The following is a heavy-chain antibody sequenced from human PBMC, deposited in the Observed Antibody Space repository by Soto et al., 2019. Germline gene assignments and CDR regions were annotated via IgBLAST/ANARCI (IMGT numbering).Heavy chain of an antibody. J-gene: IGHJ4*02. Sequence: PSETLSLTCAVYGGSFSGYSWTWIRQPPGTGLEWIGEINHSGSTNYNPSLKSRVTISVDTSKNQFSLKLTSVNTADTAIYYCTRGGDPYKTGHWGQGTLVTVSS. V-gene: IGHV4-34*01. D-gene: IGHD3-9*01. CDR2: INHSGST. CDR3: TRGGDPYKTGH. CDR1: GGSFSGYS.